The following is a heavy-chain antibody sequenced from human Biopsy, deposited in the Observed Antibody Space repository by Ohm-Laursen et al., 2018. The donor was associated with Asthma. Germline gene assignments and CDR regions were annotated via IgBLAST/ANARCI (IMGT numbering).Heavy chain of an antibody. D-gene: IGHD4-23*01. Sequence: GASPKVSCKTSGYTFNSAGITWVRQAPGQGLERMGWISVYNGNTKVAQKLQDRVTMITDTSTSTAYMELRSLRSDDTAVYFCARAVDYSHYYGIDVWGQGTTVTVS. J-gene: IGHJ6*02. CDR2: ISVYNGNT. CDR3: ARAVDYSHYYGIDV. CDR1: GYTFNSAG. V-gene: IGHV1-18*01.